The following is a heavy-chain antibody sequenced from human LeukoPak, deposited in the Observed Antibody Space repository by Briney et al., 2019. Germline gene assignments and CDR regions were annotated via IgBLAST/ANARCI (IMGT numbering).Heavy chain of an antibody. V-gene: IGHV3-23*01. CDR2: IFGNGDTT. CDR1: GFSFSSYA. D-gene: IGHD3-10*01. J-gene: IGHJ4*02. CDR3: AKRNTMVRGGPCFDY. Sequence: GGSLRLSCAASGFSFSSYAMNWVRQAPGKGLEWVSIIFGNGDTTYYADSVKGRFTVSRDNSKDTLYLQMNDLRPDDTAIYYCAKRNTMVRGGPCFDYWGQGTLVTVSS.